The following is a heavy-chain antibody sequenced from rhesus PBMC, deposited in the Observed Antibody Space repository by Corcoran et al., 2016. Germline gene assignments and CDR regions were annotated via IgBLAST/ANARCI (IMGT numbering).Heavy chain of an antibody. CDR1: GYSFITHW. CDR3: AKGSSLDV. Sequence: EVQLVQSGAEGTRPGESLKISCKTSGYSFITHWISWGRQMPGKGLEWMGAIDPSDSDTRYSPSFQGQVTISADKSISTAYLQWSSLKASDSATYYCAKGSSLDVWGRGVLVTVSS. V-gene: IGHV5-2*01. J-gene: IGHJ5-2*02. CDR2: IDPSDSDT.